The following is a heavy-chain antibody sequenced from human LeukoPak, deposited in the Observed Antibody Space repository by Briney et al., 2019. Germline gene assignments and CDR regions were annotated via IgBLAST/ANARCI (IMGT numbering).Heavy chain of an antibody. CDR3: ARDLSATVTTTDHHFDY. V-gene: IGHV1-18*01. D-gene: IGHD4-17*01. J-gene: IGHJ4*02. Sequence: ASVKVSCKASGYTFTSYGISWVRRAPGQGLEWMGWISAYNDNTNYAQKLQGRVTMTTDTSTSTAYMELRSLRSDDTAVYYCARDLSATVTTTDHHFDYWGQGTLVTVSS. CDR1: GYTFTSYG. CDR2: ISAYNDNT.